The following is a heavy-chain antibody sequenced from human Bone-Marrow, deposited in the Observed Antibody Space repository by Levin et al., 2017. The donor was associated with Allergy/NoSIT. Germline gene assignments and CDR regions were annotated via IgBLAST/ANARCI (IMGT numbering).Heavy chain of an antibody. J-gene: IGHJ4*02. V-gene: IGHV3-33*01. CDR1: GFTFSSYG. D-gene: IGHD3-10*01. CDR3: ARDRGDYYYLDY. CDR2: IWYDGSKK. Sequence: GESLKISCAASGFTFSSYGMHWVRQAPGKGLERVAFIWYDGSKKYYADSVQGRFTVSRDNSENTLYLQMNSLRAEDTAVFYCARDRGDYYYLDYWGQGTLVTVSS.